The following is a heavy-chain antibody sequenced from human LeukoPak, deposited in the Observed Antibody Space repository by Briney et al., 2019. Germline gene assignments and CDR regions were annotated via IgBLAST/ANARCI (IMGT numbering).Heavy chain of an antibody. CDR3: ARQGRSLYYYYYYMDV. J-gene: IGHJ6*03. CDR2: IYYSGST. D-gene: IGHD3-3*01. Sequence: SETLSLTCTVSDGSISSSSYYWGWIRQPPGKGLEWIGSIYYSGSTYYNPSLKSRVTISVDTSKNQFSLKLSSVTAADTAVYYCARQGRSLYYYYYYMDVWGKGTTVTVSS. CDR1: DGSISSSSYY. V-gene: IGHV4-39*01.